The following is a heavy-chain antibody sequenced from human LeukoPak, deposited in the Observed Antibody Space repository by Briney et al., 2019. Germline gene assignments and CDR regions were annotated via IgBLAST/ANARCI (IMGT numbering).Heavy chain of an antibody. CDR2: IYTSGST. V-gene: IGHV4-4*07. CDR1: GGSISSYY. J-gene: IGHJ4*02. Sequence: SETLSLTCTVSGGSISSYYWSWIRQPAGKGLEWIGRIYTSGSTNYNPSLKSRVTMSVDTSKSQFSLKLSSVTAADTAMYYCARGARATISPYYFDYWGQGTLVTVSS. D-gene: IGHD5-12*01. CDR3: ARGARATISPYYFDY.